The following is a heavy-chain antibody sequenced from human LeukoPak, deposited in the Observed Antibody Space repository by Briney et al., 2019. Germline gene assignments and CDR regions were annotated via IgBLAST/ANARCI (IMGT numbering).Heavy chain of an antibody. V-gene: IGHV1-18*01. D-gene: IGHD6-19*01. CDR2: ISAYNGNT. CDR1: GGTFSSYA. J-gene: IGHJ3*02. Sequence: ASVKVSCKASGGTFSSYAISWVRQAPGQGLEWMGWISAYNGNTNYAQKLQGRVTMTTDTSTSTAYMELRSLRSDDTAVYYCARGGGEQWLVRRVDAFDIWGQGTMVTVSS. CDR3: ARGGGEQWLVRRVDAFDI.